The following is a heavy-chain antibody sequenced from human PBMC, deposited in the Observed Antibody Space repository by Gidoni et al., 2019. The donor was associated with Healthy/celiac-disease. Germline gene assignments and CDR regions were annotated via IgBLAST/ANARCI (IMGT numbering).Heavy chain of an antibody. CDR1: GGSIRSSSYY. D-gene: IGHD3-16*02. CDR3: ARRLSYDYVWGSYRYAHLDY. V-gene: IGHV4-39*01. J-gene: IGHJ4*02. Sequence: QLQLQASGPGLVKPSETLSLTFPVSGGSIRSSSYYLGWIRPPPGKGLEWIGSIYYSGSTYYNPSLKSRVTISVDTSKNQFSLKLSSVTAADTAVYYCARRLSYDYVWGSYRYAHLDYWGQGTLVTVSS. CDR2: IYYSGST.